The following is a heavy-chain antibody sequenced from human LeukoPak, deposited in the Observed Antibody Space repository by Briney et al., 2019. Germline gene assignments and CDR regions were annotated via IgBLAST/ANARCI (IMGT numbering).Heavy chain of an antibody. V-gene: IGHV3-7*01. CDR1: GFTFSDFW. Sequence: PGGSLRLSCAASGFTFSDFWMGSVRQAPGKGLEWVANINQGGSESYYVDSVKGRFIISRDNAKKSLFLQMNSLRAEDTAVYYCTKGRSNHYWGQGTLVTVST. CDR3: TKGRSNHY. J-gene: IGHJ4*02. CDR2: INQGGSES. D-gene: IGHD4-11*01.